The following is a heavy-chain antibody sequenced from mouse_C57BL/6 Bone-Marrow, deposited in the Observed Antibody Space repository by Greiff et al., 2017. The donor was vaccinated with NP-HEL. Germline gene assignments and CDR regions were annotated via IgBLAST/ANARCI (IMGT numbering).Heavy chain of an antibody. J-gene: IGHJ4*01. CDR2: INPSSGYT. V-gene: IGHV1-4*01. D-gene: IGHD1-1*02. CDR1: GYTFTSYT. CDR3: ARVVDDAMDY. Sequence: VQLQQSGAELARPGASVKMSCKASGYTFTSYTMHWVKQRPGPGLEWIGYINPSSGYTKYNQKFKDKATLTADKSSSTAYMQLSSLTSEESAVYYCARVVDDAMDYWGQGTSVTVSS.